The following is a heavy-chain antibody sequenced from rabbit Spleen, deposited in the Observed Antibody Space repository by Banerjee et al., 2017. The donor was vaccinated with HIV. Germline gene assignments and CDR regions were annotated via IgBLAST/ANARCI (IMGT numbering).Heavy chain of an antibody. V-gene: IGHV1S40*01. CDR3: ARDTSSSFSSYGMDL. CDR1: GVSFSSSSY. CDR2: IDTGSSGFT. D-gene: IGHD1-1*01. J-gene: IGHJ6*01. Sequence: QSLEESGGDLVKPGASLTLTCTASGVSFSSSSYMCWVRQAPGKGLEWIACIDTGSSGFTYFATWAKGRFTCSKTSSTTVTLQMTRLTAADTATYFCARDTSSSFSSYGMDLWGQGTGHRL.